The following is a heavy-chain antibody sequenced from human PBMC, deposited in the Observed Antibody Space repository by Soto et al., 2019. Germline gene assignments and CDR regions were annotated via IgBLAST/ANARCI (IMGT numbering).Heavy chain of an antibody. CDR2: ISYDGSNK. J-gene: IGHJ6*02. Sequence: SGGSLRLSCAASGFTFSSYGMHWVRQAPGKGLEWVAVISYDGSNKYYADSVKGRFTISRDNSKNTLYLQMNSLRAEDTAVYYCAKDRGTHEDYYYGMDVWGQGTTVTVSS. D-gene: IGHD1-1*01. CDR3: AKDRGTHEDYYYGMDV. CDR1: GFTFSSYG. V-gene: IGHV3-30*18.